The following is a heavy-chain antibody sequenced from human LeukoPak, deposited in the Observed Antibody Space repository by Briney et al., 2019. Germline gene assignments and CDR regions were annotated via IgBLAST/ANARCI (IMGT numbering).Heavy chain of an antibody. CDR3: ARHTPGTYFRFDY. CDR2: IYHSGST. Sequence: SETLSLTCAAPGGSISSSNWWSWVRQPPGKGLEWIGEIYHSGSTNYNPSLKSRVTISVDKSKNQFSLKLSSVTAADTAVYYCARHTPGTYFRFDYWGQGILVTVSS. V-gene: IGHV4-4*02. CDR1: GGSISSSNW. D-gene: IGHD1-26*01. J-gene: IGHJ4*02.